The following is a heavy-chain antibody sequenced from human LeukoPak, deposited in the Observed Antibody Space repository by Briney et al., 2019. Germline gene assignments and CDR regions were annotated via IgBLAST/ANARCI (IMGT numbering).Heavy chain of an antibody. CDR1: GFSFRSYW. CDR3: ARAAKGIFGVTSTKSYWFFDL. D-gene: IGHD3-3*01. Sequence: PGGSLRLSCVASGFSFRSYWMSWVRQAPGKGLAWVANIKQDGSDKYFLDSVKGRFTISRDNANNSVFLQMSSLRVDDTAVYYCARAAKGIFGVTSTKSYWFFDLWGRGTLVTVSS. J-gene: IGHJ2*01. CDR2: IKQDGSDK. V-gene: IGHV3-7*01.